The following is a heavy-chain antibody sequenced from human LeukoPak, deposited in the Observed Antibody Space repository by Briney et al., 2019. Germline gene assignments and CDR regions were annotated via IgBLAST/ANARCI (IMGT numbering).Heavy chain of an antibody. CDR1: GGSFSGYY. CDR2: INHSGST. D-gene: IGHD4-11*01. V-gene: IGHV4-34*01. Sequence: PSETLSLTCAVHGGSFSGYYWSWIRQPPGKGLEWIGEINHSGSTNYNPSLKSRVTISVDTSKNQFSLKLSSVTAADTAVYYCARDDDYSNLIDYWGQGTLVTVSS. J-gene: IGHJ4*02. CDR3: ARDDDYSNLIDY.